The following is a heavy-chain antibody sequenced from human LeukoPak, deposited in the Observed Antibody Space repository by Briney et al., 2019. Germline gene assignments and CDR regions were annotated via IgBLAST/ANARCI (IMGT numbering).Heavy chain of an antibody. CDR2: IYYSGST. J-gene: IGHJ6*03. CDR3: ARAAVPAAISYYYYYYYMDV. CDR1: GGSISSYY. Sequence: SETLSLTCTVSGGSISSYYWSWIRQPPGKGVEWIGYIYYSGSTNYNPSLKSRVTISVDTSKNQFSLKLSSVTAADTAVYYCARAAVPAAISYYYYYYYMDVWGKGTTVTVSS. V-gene: IGHV4-59*01. D-gene: IGHD2-2*01.